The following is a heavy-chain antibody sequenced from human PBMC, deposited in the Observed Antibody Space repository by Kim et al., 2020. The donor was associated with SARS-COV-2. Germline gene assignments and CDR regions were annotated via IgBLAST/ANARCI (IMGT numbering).Heavy chain of an antibody. V-gene: IGHV3-23*01. CDR1: GFTFNTYS. CDR2: VNSGGDDT. Sequence: GGSLRLSCAASGFTFNTYSMGWVRQAPGKGLEWLASVNSGGDDTYYADSVKGRFTISRDNSRNTVFLQMDSLRADDTATYSCARRTGMVPFDYWGQGTL. D-gene: IGHD3-10*01. CDR3: ARRTGMVPFDY. J-gene: IGHJ4*02.